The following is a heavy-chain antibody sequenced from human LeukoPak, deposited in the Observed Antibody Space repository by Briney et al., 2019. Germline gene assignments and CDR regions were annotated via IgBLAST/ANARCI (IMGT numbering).Heavy chain of an antibody. CDR2: IYSGGST. V-gene: IGHV3-66*01. J-gene: IGHJ3*02. D-gene: IGHD2-2*01. Sequence: GGSLRLSCAASGFTVSSNYMSWVRQAPGKGLEWVSVIYSGGSTYYADSVKGRFTISRDNSKNTLYLQMNSLRAEDTAVHYCARALVPAAMNDAFDIWGQGTMVTVSS. CDR1: GFTVSSNY. CDR3: ARALVPAAMNDAFDI.